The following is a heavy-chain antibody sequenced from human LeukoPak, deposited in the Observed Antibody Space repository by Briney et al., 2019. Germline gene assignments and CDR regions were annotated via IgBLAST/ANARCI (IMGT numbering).Heavy chain of an antibody. CDR3: ARENCSGTSCYYYFDY. D-gene: IGHD2-2*01. CDR2: IIPIFGTA. CDR1: GGTFSTYA. Sequence: SVKVSCKASGGTFSTYAVSWVRQAPGQGLEWMGGIIPIFGTANYAQKFQGRVTITADESTSTAYMELSSLTSEDTAVCYCARENCSGTSCYYYFDYWGQGTLVTVSS. J-gene: IGHJ4*02. V-gene: IGHV1-69*13.